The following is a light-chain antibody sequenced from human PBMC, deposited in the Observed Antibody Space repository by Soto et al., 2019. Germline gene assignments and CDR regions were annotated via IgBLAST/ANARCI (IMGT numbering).Light chain of an antibody. J-gene: IGKJ2*01. CDR1: QGIGSW. V-gene: IGKV1-5*03. Sequence: DIQMTQSPSTLSAFVGDRVRITCRASQGIGSWLAWYQQKPGKAPKLLIQKASSLESGVPSRFSGGGSGNEFTLTISSLQPDDFATYYCQQYNSYMFTFGQGTTLEIK. CDR3: QQYNSYMFT. CDR2: KAS.